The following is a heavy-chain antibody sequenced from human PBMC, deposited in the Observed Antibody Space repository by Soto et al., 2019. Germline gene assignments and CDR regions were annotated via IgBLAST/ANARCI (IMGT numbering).Heavy chain of an antibody. V-gene: IGHV4-61*01. Sequence: SETLSLTCTVSGGSVSSGSYYWSWIRQPPGKGLEWIGYIYYSGSTNYHPSLKSRVTISVDASKNQFSLKLSSVTAADTAVYYCARAYYRARFDPWGQGTLVTVSS. CDR2: IYYSGST. D-gene: IGHD3-10*01. CDR1: GGSVSSGSYY. CDR3: ARAYYRARFDP. J-gene: IGHJ5*02.